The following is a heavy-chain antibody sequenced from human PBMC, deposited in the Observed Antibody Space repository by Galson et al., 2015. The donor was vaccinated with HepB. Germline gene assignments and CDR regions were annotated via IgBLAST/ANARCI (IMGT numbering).Heavy chain of an antibody. D-gene: IGHD6-13*01. CDR3: ARQSAAADYYYYYGMDV. CDR2: IDPSDSYT. V-gene: IGHV5-10-1*01. CDR1: GYSFTSYW. J-gene: IGHJ6*02. Sequence: QSGAEVKKPGESLRISCKGSGYSFTSYWISWVRQMPGKGLEWMGRIDPSDSYTNYSPSFQGHVTISADKSISTAYLQWSSLKASDTAMYYCARQSAAADYYYYYGMDVWVQGTTVTVSS.